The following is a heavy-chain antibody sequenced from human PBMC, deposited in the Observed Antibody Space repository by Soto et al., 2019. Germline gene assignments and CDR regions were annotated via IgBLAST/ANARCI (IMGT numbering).Heavy chain of an antibody. V-gene: IGHV3-48*02. CDR3: ARDLAYYDILTGYSHYYGMDV. CDR1: GVTFISYS. D-gene: IGHD3-9*01. Sequence: GGSLRLSCAASGVTFISYSMNWVRQATGKGLEWVSYISSSSSTIYYADSVKGRFTISRDNAKNSLYLQMNSLRDEDTAVYYCARDLAYYDILTGYSHYYGMDVWGQGTTVTVSS. CDR2: ISSSSSTI. J-gene: IGHJ6*02.